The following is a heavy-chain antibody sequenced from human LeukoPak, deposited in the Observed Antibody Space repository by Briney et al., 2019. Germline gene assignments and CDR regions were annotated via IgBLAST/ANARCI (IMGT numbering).Heavy chain of an antibody. CDR1: GYSFTSYW. V-gene: IGHV5-51*01. J-gene: IGHJ3*01. Sequence: GESLKISCKGSGYSFTSYWIGWVRQMPGKGLEWMGIIYPGDSDIRYSPSFQGQVTISADKSISTAYLQWSSLKASDTAMYYCARPYSSGWFPSHAFDVWGQGTMVTVPS. CDR2: IYPGDSDI. D-gene: IGHD6-19*01. CDR3: ARPYSSGWFPSHAFDV.